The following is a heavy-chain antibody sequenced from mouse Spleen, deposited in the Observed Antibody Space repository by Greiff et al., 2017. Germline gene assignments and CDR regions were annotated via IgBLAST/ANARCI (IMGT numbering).Heavy chain of an antibody. D-gene: IGHD2-2*01. J-gene: IGHJ3*01. CDR3: AREGYPWFAY. V-gene: IGHV1-81*01. Sequence: VQLVESGAELARPGASVKLSCKASGYTFTSYGISWVKQRTGQGLEWIGEIYPRSGNTYYNEKFKGKATLTADKSSSTAYMELRSLTSEDSAVYFCAREGYPWFAYWGQGTLVTVSA. CDR2: IYPRSGNT. CDR1: GYTFTSYG.